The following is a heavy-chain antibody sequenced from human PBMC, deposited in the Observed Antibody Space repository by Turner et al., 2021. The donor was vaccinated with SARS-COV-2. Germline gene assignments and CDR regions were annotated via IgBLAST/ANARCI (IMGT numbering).Heavy chain of an antibody. CDR2: ISSNGGST. J-gene: IGHJ4*02. CDR1: GFTFSSYA. V-gene: IGHV3-64D*06. CDR3: VKGSY. Sequence: EVQLVESGGGLVQPGGSLRLSCSASGFTFSSYAMHWVRQTPGKGLDYVSAISSNGGSTYYADSVKGRFTISRDNSKNTLYLQMSSLTAEDTAVYYCVKGSYWGQGTLVTVSS.